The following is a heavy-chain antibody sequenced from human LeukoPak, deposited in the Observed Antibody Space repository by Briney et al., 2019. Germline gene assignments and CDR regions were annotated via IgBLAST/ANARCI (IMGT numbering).Heavy chain of an antibody. CDR1: GFTFSSYT. CDR2: ISGSGGST. Sequence: GGSLRLSCAASGFTFSSYTMNWVRQAPGKGLEWVSGISGSGGSTYYADSVKGRFTVSRDDSKNTLYLQMNSLRAEDTAVYYCAKDPYCSSTSCHGDYWGQGTLVTVSS. CDR3: AKDPYCSSTSCHGDY. D-gene: IGHD2-2*01. V-gene: IGHV3-23*01. J-gene: IGHJ4*02.